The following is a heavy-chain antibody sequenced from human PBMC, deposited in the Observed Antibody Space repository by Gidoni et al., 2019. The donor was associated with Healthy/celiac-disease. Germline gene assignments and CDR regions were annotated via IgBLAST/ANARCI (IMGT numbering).Heavy chain of an antibody. Sequence: EVQLVQSGAEVKKPGESLKISCKGSGYSFTSYWIGWVRQLPGKGLEWMGIIYPGDSDTRDSPSFQGQVTISADKSISTAYLQWSSLKASDTAMYYCARTIGVGGGQWLATSGMDVWGQGTTVTVSS. CDR2: IYPGDSDT. CDR1: GYSFTSYW. CDR3: ARTIGVGGGQWLATSGMDV. D-gene: IGHD6-19*01. V-gene: IGHV5-51*01. J-gene: IGHJ6*02.